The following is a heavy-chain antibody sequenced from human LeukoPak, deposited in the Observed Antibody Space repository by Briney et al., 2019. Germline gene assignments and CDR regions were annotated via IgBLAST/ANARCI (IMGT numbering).Heavy chain of an antibody. D-gene: IGHD6-19*01. V-gene: IGHV2-5*02. CDR3: AHRDVVAVAPFDH. CDR2: IYWDDDK. CDR1: GFALPSRGVG. Sequence: SGPTLLKPPPTLTLTCTFSGFALPSRGVGVGWIRQPPGKALEWLAVIYWDDDKRYSPSLSSRLTITKDTSNNQVVLTMTNMDPMDTATYFCAHRDVVAVAPFDHWGQGTLVTVSS. J-gene: IGHJ4*02.